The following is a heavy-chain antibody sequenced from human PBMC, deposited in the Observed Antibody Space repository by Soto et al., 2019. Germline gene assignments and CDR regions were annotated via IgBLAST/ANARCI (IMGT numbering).Heavy chain of an antibody. V-gene: IGHV1-69*08. CDR2: IIPILGIA. CDR3: ARDQTNYGSGSYVDY. Sequence: QVQLVQSGAEVQKPGSSVKVSCKASGGTFSSYTISWVRQAPGQGLEWMGRIIPILGIANYAQKFQGRVKITADKSTSTAYMELSSLRSEDTAVYYCARDQTNYGSGSYVDYWGQGTLVTVSS. J-gene: IGHJ4*02. CDR1: GGTFSSYT. D-gene: IGHD3-10*01.